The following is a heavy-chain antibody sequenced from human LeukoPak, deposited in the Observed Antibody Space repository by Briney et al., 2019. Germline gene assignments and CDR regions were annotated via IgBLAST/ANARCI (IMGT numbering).Heavy chain of an antibody. CDR3: ARDLGYDILTGYNDY. CDR2: ISYDGSNK. CDR1: GFTFSSCS. V-gene: IGHV3-30*03. Sequence: GPLRLSCVVSGFTFSSCSMNWVRQAPGKGLEWVAVISYDGSNKYYADSVKGRFTISRDNSKNTLYLQMNSLRAEDTAVYYCARDLGYDILTGYNDYWGQGTLVTVSS. J-gene: IGHJ4*02. D-gene: IGHD3-9*01.